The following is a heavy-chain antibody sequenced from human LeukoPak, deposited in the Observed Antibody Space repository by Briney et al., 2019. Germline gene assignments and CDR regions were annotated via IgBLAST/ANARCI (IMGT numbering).Heavy chain of an antibody. J-gene: IGHJ4*02. CDR1: GFASQTYA. Sequence: GGSLRLSCATSGFASQTYALSWVRQAPGKGLEWVSTISGSGGHTYHADSVKGRFTISRDNSRDTLYLQMNSLRAEDTAVYYCAKFFRRVATLWEYYDCWGQGTLVTVSS. V-gene: IGHV3-23*01. CDR2: ISGSGGHT. D-gene: IGHD5-12*01. CDR3: AKFFRRVATLWEYYDC.